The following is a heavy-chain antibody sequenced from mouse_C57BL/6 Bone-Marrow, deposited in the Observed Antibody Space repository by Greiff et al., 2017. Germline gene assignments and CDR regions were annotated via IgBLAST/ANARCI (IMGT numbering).Heavy chain of an antibody. CDR2: IDPSDSYT. CDR1: GYTFTSYW. J-gene: IGHJ2*01. D-gene: IGHD1-1*01. V-gene: IGHV1-50*01. CDR3: AREGRPYYGSSLYYFDY. Sequence: QVQLQQPGAELVKPGASVKLSCKASGYTFTSYWMQWVKQRPGQGLEWIGEIDPSDSYTNYNQKFKGKATLTVDTSSSTAYMQLSSLTSEDSAVYYCAREGRPYYGSSLYYFDYWGQGTTLTVSS.